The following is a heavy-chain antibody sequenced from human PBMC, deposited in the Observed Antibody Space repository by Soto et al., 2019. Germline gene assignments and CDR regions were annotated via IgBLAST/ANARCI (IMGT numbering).Heavy chain of an antibody. V-gene: IGHV4-39*02. D-gene: IGHD3-3*01. Sequence: SETLSLTCTVSGGSISSSSYYWGWIRQPPGKGLEWIGSIYYSGSTYYNPSLKSRVTISVDTSKNQFSLKLSSVTAADTAVYYCARDAKVFGVITNPYDFWGQGTLVTVSS. CDR1: GGSISSSSYY. CDR3: ARDAKVFGVITNPYDF. J-gene: IGHJ4*02. CDR2: IYYSGST.